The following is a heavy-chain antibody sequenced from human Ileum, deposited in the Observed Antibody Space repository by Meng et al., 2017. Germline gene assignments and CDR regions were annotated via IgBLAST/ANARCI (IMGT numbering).Heavy chain of an antibody. CDR1: GFTFSMYR. Sequence: GESLKISCAASGFTFSMYRMAWVRPAPGKGLEGVADIRKDENEKCYVDSVKGRFTISRDSAKNSLHLQMNSLGAEDTAVYYCARDGEQGGGFDYWGQGTLVTVSS. J-gene: IGHJ4*02. V-gene: IGHV3-7*01. CDR2: IRKDENEK. CDR3: ARDGEQGGGFDY. D-gene: IGHD3-16*01.